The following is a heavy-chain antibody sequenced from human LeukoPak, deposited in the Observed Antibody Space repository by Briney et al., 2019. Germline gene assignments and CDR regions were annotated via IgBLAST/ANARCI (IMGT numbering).Heavy chain of an antibody. CDR1: GGSISSYY. CDR2: IYYSGT. Sequence: SETLSLTCTVSGGSISSYYWSWIRQPPGKGLEWIGYIYYSGTIYNPSLKSRVTISVDTSKNQFSLKLSSVTAADTAVYYCARDRVPEGYFDYWGQGTLVTVSS. J-gene: IGHJ4*02. D-gene: IGHD1-1*01. CDR3: ARDRVPEGYFDY. V-gene: IGHV4-59*01.